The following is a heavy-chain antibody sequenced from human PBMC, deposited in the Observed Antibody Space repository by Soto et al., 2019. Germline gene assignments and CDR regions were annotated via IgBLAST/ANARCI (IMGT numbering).Heavy chain of an antibody. Sequence: EVQLVESGGGLVQPGGSLRLSCAASGFTFSSYYMHWVRQAPGKGLVWISRIKTDGSFSSYADSVKGRVTISRYNARNTLFLQMNSLSDDDTAVYYCARGFYGDPPALDYWGQGTLVSVSS. CDR3: ARGFYGDPPALDY. CDR1: GFTFSSYY. D-gene: IGHD4-17*01. J-gene: IGHJ4*02. CDR2: IKTDGSFS. V-gene: IGHV3-74*01.